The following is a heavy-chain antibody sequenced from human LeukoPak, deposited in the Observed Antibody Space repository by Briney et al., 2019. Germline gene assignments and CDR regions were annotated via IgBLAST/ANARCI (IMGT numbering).Heavy chain of an antibody. CDR2: INSDGSST. J-gene: IGHJ2*01. Sequence: PGGSLRLSCAASGFTFSSHWMHWVRQAPGKGLVWVSHINSDGSSTTYADSVKGRFTISRDNAKNTLYLQMNSLRAEDTAVYYCARGLEYCSGGSCYWYFDLWGRGTLVTVS. V-gene: IGHV3-74*03. CDR1: GFTFSSHW. D-gene: IGHD2-15*01. CDR3: ARGLEYCSGGSCYWYFDL.